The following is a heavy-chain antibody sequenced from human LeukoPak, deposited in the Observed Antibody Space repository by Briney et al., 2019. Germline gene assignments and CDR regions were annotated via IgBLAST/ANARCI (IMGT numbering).Heavy chain of an antibody. D-gene: IGHD6-6*01. V-gene: IGHV4-34*01. Sequence: SETLSLTCAVSGGSFGDFYWGWIRQPPGKGLEWIGEINHSGYTNYYPSLKSRVTISVDTSKNQFSLRLSSVTAADTAVYYCARVEARHGNGMDVWGQGTTVTVSS. CDR1: GGSFGDFY. J-gene: IGHJ6*02. CDR2: INHSGYT. CDR3: ARVEARHGNGMDV.